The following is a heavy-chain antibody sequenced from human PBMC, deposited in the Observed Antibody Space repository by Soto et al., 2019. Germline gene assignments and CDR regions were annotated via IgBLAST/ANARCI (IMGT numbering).Heavy chain of an antibody. CDR3: ARSPATVTTLSFVDY. Sequence: SETLSLTCTVSGGSISSGGYYRSWIRQHPGKGLEWIGYIYYSGSTYYNPSLKSRVTISVDTSKNQFSLKLSSVTAADTAVYYCARSPATVTTLSFVDYWGQGTLVAVSS. D-gene: IGHD4-17*01. CDR2: IYYSGST. V-gene: IGHV4-31*03. J-gene: IGHJ4*02. CDR1: GGSISSGGYY.